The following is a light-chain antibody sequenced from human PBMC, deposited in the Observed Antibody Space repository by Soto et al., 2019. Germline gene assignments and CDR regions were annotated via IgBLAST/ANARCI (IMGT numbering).Light chain of an antibody. Sequence: QSALPQPASVSGSPGQSITISCTGTNSDVGAFNFVFWYQQHPGKAPKLIIYEVSNRPSGVSNRFSGSKSGNTASLTISGLQAEDEADYYCTSYTSTSHYVFGTGTKLTVL. CDR3: TSYTSTSHYV. J-gene: IGLJ1*01. CDR2: EVS. V-gene: IGLV2-14*01. CDR1: NSDVGAFNF.